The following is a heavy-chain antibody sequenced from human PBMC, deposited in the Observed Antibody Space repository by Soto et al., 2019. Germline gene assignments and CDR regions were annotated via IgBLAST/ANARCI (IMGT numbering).Heavy chain of an antibody. V-gene: IGHV3-30*18. D-gene: IGHD3-22*01. CDR2: ISYDGSNK. Sequence: PGGSLRLSCAASGFTFSSYGMHWVRQAPGKGLEWVAVISYDGSNKYYADSVKGRFTISRDNSKNTLYLQMNSLRAEDTAVYYCAKDGHYDTPDYWGQGTLVTVSS. CDR3: AKDGHYDTPDY. CDR1: GFTFSSYG. J-gene: IGHJ4*02.